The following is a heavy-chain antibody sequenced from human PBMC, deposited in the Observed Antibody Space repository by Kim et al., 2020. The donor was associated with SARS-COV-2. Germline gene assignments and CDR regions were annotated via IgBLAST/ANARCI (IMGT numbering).Heavy chain of an antibody. D-gene: IGHD3-10*01. J-gene: IGHJ4*02. V-gene: IGHV3-48*02. Sequence: TISYADSVKGRFTLSRDNAKTSLYLQMNCLRDEDTAVCYYVRGLQYSGDFWGQGTLVTVSS. CDR3: VRGLQYSGDF. CDR2: TI.